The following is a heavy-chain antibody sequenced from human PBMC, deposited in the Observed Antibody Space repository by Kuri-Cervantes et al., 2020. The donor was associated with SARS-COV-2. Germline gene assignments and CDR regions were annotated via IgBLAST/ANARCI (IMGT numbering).Heavy chain of an antibody. CDR1: GFTFTNSV. D-gene: IGHD6-13*01. CDR3: ARDRQQQLVLGGAFDI. CDR2: IVVGSDNT. J-gene: IGHJ3*02. V-gene: IGHV1-58*01. Sequence: SVKVSCKTSGFTFTNSVVQWVRQARGQRLEWIGWIVVGSDNTYYAQKFQERVTITRDMSTSTAYMELSSLRSEDTAVYYCARDRQQQLVLGGAFDIWGQGTMVTVSS.